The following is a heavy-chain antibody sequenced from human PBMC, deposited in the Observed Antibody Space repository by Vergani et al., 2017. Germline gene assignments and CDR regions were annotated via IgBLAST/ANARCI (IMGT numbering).Heavy chain of an antibody. CDR1: GGPISSSSYY. V-gene: IGHV4-39*01. D-gene: IGHD3-3*01. CDR3: ARPYYDFWSGYPSADAFDI. Sequence: QLQLQESGPGLVKPSETLSLTCTVSGGPISSSSYYWGWIRQPPGKGLEWIGSIYYSGSTYYNPSLKSRVTISVDTSKNQFSLKLSSVTAADTAVYYCARPYYDFWSGYPSADAFDIWGQGTMVTVSS. J-gene: IGHJ3*02. CDR2: IYYSGST.